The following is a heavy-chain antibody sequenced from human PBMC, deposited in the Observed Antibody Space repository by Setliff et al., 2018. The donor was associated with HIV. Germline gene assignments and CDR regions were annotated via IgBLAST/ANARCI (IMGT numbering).Heavy chain of an antibody. D-gene: IGHD5-18*01. CDR3: ARPGLGYSYGGKIDP. CDR1: GGSIRGTSFY. CDR2: IYYSGST. J-gene: IGHJ5*02. V-gene: IGHV4-39*01. Sequence: SETLSLTCSVSGGSIRGTSFYWGWIRQPPGKGLEWIANIYYSGSTYYNPSLKSRVTISVDTSKNQFSLKLSSVTAADTAVYYCARPGLGYSYGGKIDPWGQGTLVTVSS.